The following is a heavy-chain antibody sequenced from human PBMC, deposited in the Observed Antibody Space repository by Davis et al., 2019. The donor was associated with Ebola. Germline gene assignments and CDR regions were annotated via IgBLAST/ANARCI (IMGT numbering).Heavy chain of an antibody. CDR1: GGSISSGDYY. CDR3: DRAYGLGGPDAFDI. V-gene: IGHV4-30-4*02. D-gene: IGHD3-10*01. CDR2: IKYREST. J-gene: IGHJ3*02. Sequence: PSDTLSLTCTVPGGSISSGDYYWSCIRQPPGKGLEWIGYIKYRESTYYNSSLRSRVTISVDTSKNQFSLKLRSVIAADKAVYYCDRAYGLGGPDAFDIWGQGTMVIVSS.